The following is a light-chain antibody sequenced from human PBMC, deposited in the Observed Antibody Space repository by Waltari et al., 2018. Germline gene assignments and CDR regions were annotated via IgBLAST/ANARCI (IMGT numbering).Light chain of an antibody. CDR3: QQYVESPAT. CDR2: HAS. J-gene: IGKJ1*01. V-gene: IGKV3-20*01. Sequence: EIVLTQSPGTVSLSPGDRATFSCWASQSVRPYLAWYQHKPGQAPRPLIYHASSRATGIPDRFSGSGSGTDFRLTISRLEPEDFAMYYCQQYVESPATFGQGTKVEIK. CDR1: QSVRPY.